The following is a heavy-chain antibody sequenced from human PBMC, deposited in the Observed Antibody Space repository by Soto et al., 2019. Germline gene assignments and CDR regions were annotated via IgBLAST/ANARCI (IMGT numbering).Heavy chain of an antibody. D-gene: IGHD2-2*02. CDR2: IIPIYGTA. CDR3: AREDKPVCYTPPGTSGFDD. CDR1: GGTFSTYA. J-gene: IGHJ4*02. V-gene: IGHV1-69*12. Sequence: QVQLVQAGAEVKKPGSSVKVSCKASGGTFSTYAISWVRQAPGQGLEWRGGIIPIYGTANYAQKFQGRVTMTADESTSTVYMELSSLRSDDTAVYYCAREDKPVCYTPPGTSGFDDWGQGTLVTVSS.